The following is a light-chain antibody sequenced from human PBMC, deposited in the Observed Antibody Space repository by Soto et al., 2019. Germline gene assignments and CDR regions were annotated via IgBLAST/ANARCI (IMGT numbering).Light chain of an antibody. Sequence: DIVMTQSPDSLAGSLGERATINCRSSQSVLYSSNNKNYLAWYQQKPGQPPKLLIYWASTRESGVPDRFSGSGSGTDFTLTISSLQAEDVAVYYCQQFFGTPPTFGQGTKVDIK. V-gene: IGKV4-1*01. CDR3: QQFFGTPPT. J-gene: IGKJ1*01. CDR1: QSVLYSSNNKNY. CDR2: WAS.